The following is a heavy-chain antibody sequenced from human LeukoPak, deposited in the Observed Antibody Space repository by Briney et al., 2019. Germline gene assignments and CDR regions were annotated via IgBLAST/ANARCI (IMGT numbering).Heavy chain of an antibody. Sequence: SVKVSCKASGGSFFINYPISWVRQAPGQGLEWMGGILPIFRTTTYAQKFQGRVTITTDKSTRTFYMELSRLKSEDTAVDYCARGAGGYQLPHNWFDPWGQGTLVTVSS. CDR1: GGSFFINYP. CDR2: ILPIFRTT. J-gene: IGHJ5*02. CDR3: ARGAGGYQLPHNWFDP. D-gene: IGHD2-2*01. V-gene: IGHV1-69*05.